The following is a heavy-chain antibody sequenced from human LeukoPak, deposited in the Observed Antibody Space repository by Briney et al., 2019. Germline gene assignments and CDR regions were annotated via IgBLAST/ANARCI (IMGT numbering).Heavy chain of an antibody. CDR2: ISSNGGST. Sequence: GGSLRLSCSASGFTVSSYAMHWVRQALGKGLEYVSAISSNGGSTYYADSVKGRFTISRDNSKSTLYLQMSSLRAEDTAVYYCVVDVVPAAPDYFDYWGQGTLVTVSS. CDR1: GFTVSSYA. D-gene: IGHD2-2*01. CDR3: VVDVVPAAPDYFDY. V-gene: IGHV3-64D*06. J-gene: IGHJ4*02.